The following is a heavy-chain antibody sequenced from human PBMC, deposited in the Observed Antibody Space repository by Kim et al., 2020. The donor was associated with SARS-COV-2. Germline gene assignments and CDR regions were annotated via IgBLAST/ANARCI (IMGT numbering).Heavy chain of an antibody. V-gene: IGHV3-30*18. Sequence: GGSLRLSCAASGFTFSSYGMHWVRQAPGKGLEWVAVISYDGSNKYYADSVKGRFTISRDNSKNTLYLQMNSLRAEDTAVYYCAKGPLPHSSGWTFDYWGQGTLVTVSS. J-gene: IGHJ4*02. CDR1: GFTFSSYG. CDR3: AKGPLPHSSGWTFDY. D-gene: IGHD6-19*01. CDR2: ISYDGSNK.